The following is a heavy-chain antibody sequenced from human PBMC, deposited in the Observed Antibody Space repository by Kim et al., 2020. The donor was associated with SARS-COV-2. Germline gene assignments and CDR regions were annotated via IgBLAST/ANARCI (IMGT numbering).Heavy chain of an antibody. CDR3: GKGVVTHFSDAFEM. J-gene: IGHJ3*02. CDR2: ISDDGSSQ. V-gene: IGHV3-30*18. Sequence: GGSLRLSCIASGFTFSNYGMHWVRQAPGKGLEWVAVISDDGSSQYYADSVKGRFTISRDSSKSTLYLQMDSLRADDTAVYYCGKGVVTHFSDAFEMWGQGTMVTVSA. D-gene: IGHD2-21*02. CDR1: GFTFSNYG.